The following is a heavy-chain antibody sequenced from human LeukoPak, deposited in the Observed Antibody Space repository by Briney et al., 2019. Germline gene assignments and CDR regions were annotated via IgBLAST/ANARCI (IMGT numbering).Heavy chain of an antibody. CDR3: VRDPFIAAAGSVFDY. V-gene: IGHV7-4-1*02. CDR1: GYTFTSYA. J-gene: IGHJ4*02. Sequence: ASVKVSCKASGYTFTSYAINWVRQAPGQGLEWMGWINPNTENPTYAQGFTGRSVFSLDTSVTTAYLQISSLKAEDTAVYYCVRDPFIAAAGSVFDYWGQGTLVTVSS. D-gene: IGHD6-13*01. CDR2: INPNTENP.